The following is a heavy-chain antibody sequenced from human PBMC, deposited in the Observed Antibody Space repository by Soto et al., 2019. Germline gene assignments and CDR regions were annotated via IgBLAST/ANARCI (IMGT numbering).Heavy chain of an antibody. CDR1: GFSLSTSGMR. J-gene: IGHJ6*02. V-gene: IGHV2-70*04. Sequence: PGPTLANPTQTLTLTYTFSGFSLSTSGMRVSWIRQPPGKALEWLARIDWYDDKFYSTSLKPRLTISKDTSKSQVVLTMTNMDPVDTATYYCARDRRGGNYGMDVWGQGTTVTVSS. CDR3: ARDRRGGNYGMDV. CDR2: IDWYDDK.